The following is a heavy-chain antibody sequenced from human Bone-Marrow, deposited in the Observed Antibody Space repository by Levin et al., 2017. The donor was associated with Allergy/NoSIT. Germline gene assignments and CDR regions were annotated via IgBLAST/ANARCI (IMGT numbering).Heavy chain of an antibody. CDR2: IYNNGKT. Sequence: GESLKISCSAPGFTIGTNFMSWVRQAPGKGLEWVSIIYNNGKTFYADSVKGRFSISRDNSKNTLYLHMNSLRAEDTAVYYCTIELLTDDYYYYGMDGWGPGDTVIVSS. D-gene: IGHD3-10*01. CDR3: TIELLTDDYYYYGMDG. J-gene: IGHJ6*02. CDR1: GFTIGTNF. V-gene: IGHV3-53*01.